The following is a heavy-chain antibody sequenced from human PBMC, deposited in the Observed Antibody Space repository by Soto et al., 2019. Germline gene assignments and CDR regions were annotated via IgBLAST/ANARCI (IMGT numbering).Heavy chain of an antibody. CDR2: IGTAGDT. J-gene: IGHJ3*02. CDR3: ARGGRMFAFDI. D-gene: IGHD1-26*01. Sequence: EVQLVESGGGLVQPGGSLRLSCAASGFTFSSYDMHWVRQATGKGLEWVSGIGTAGDTYSPGSVQGRFTISRENAKNSLYLQMNSLRAVDTAVSYCARGGRMFAFDIWGQGTMVNVSS. CDR1: GFTFSSYD. V-gene: IGHV3-13*04.